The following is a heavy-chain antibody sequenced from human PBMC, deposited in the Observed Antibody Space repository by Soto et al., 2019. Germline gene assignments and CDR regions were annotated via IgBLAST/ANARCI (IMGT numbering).Heavy chain of an antibody. D-gene: IGHD2-21*02. CDR1: GFTFTSSA. CDR3: ASILSYCGGDCYSNIFDY. CDR2: IIPIFGTA. J-gene: IGHJ4*02. V-gene: IGHV1-69*13. Sequence: SVKVSCKASGFTFTSSAVQWVRQAPGQGLEWMGGIIPIFGTANYAQKFQGRVTITADESTSTAYMELSSLRSEDTAVYYCASILSYCGGDCYSNIFDYWGQGTLVTVS.